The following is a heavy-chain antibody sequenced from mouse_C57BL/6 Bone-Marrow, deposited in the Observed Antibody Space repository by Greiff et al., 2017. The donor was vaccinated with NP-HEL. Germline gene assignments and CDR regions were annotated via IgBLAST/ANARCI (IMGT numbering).Heavy chain of an antibody. CDR3: ARNWEGYYFDY. V-gene: IGHV1-81*01. CDR2: IYPRSGNT. D-gene: IGHD4-1*01. Sequence: VQLQQSGAELARPGASVKLSCKASGYTFTRYGISWVKQRTGQGLEWIGEIYPRSGNTYYNEKFKGKATLTADKSSSTAYMELRSRTSEDSAVYFCARNWEGYYFDYWGQGTTLTVSS. CDR1: GYTFTRYG. J-gene: IGHJ2*01.